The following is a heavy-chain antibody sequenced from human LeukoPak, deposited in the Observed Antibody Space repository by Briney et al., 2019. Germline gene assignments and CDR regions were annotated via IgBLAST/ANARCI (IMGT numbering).Heavy chain of an antibody. CDR2: IKQDGSEK. CDR1: GFTFSSYW. Sequence: PGGSLRLSCAASGFTFSSYWMSWVRQAPGKGLEWVANIKQDGSEKYYVDSVKGRFTISRDNAKNSLYLQMNSLRAEDTAVYYCARVPPHIVATIEGYYYYYYMDVWGKGTTVTISS. CDR3: ARVPPHIVATIEGYYYYYYMDV. V-gene: IGHV3-7*01. J-gene: IGHJ6*03. D-gene: IGHD5-12*01.